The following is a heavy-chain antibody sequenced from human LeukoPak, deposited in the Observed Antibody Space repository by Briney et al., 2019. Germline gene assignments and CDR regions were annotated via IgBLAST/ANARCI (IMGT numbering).Heavy chain of an antibody. D-gene: IGHD4-23*01. J-gene: IGHJ6*03. CDR2: ISSSSSTI. CDR3: ARVCVAVVIQYYYYYMDV. Sequence: GGALRLSCADPGFTFSSYSMNSVRQAPRERLGWGSYISSSSSTIYYADTVKGRFTVSRDNAKNSLYLQMNSLRAEDTAVYYCARVCVAVVIQYYYYYMDVWGKGTTVTVSS. V-gene: IGHV3-48*01. CDR1: GFTFSSYS.